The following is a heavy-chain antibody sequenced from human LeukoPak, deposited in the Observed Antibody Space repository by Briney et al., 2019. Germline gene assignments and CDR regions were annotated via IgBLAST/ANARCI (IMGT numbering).Heavy chain of an antibody. D-gene: IGHD3-10*01. CDR1: GFTFSDHG. CDR3: AKDDAWLRFGE. V-gene: IGHV3-23*01. Sequence: GGTLRLSCAASGFTFSDHGMNWVRQAPGKGLEWVSGISPSGDIAYYADSVKGRFTISRDNSKNTLYLEVISLTAEDTAVYYCAKDDAWLRFGEWSQGTLVTVSS. J-gene: IGHJ4*02. CDR2: ISPSGDIA.